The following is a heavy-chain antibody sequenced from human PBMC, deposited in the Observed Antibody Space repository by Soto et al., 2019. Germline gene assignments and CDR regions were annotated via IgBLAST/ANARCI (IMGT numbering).Heavy chain of an antibody. Sequence: ASVKVSCKASGGTFSSYAISWVRQAPGQGLEWMGWISAYNGNTNYAQKLQGRVTMTTDTSTSTAYMELRSLRSDDTAVYYCARGAQRYNWNDDAFEIWGQGTMVTVSS. J-gene: IGHJ3*02. CDR3: ARGAQRYNWNDDAFEI. D-gene: IGHD1-1*01. CDR2: ISAYNGNT. CDR1: GGTFSSYA. V-gene: IGHV1-18*01.